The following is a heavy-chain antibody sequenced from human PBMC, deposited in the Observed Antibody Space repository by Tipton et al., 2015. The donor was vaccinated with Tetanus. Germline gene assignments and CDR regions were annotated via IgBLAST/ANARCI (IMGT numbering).Heavy chain of an antibody. D-gene: IGHD5-18*01. CDR1: GFTFSMFS. J-gene: IGHJ4*02. V-gene: IGHV3-48*04. CDR2: ISGSSDSI. Sequence: SLRLSCVASGFTFSMFSMNWVRQAPGKGLEWVSYISGSSDSIYYADSVKGRFTISRDNAKNSLYLQMSSPRAEDTAVYYCARDASRYTYGSNYFDYWGQGTLVTVSS. CDR3: ARDASRYTYGSNYFDY.